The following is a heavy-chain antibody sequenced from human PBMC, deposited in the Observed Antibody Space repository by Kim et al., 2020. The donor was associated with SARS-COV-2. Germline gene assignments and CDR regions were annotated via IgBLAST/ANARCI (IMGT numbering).Heavy chain of an antibody. V-gene: IGHV1-46*01. CDR3: ARVIAAAGTHDY. D-gene: IGHD6-13*01. Sequence: SYAQKFQGRVTMTRDTSTSTVYMELSSLRSEDTAVYYCARVIAAAGTHDYWGQGTLVTVSS. J-gene: IGHJ4*02.